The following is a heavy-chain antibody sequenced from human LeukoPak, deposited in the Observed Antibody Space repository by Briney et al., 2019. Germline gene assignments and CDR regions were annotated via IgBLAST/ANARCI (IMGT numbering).Heavy chain of an antibody. CDR1: GFTVSSNY. CDR3: ARDSGGDSFDY. J-gene: IGHJ4*02. V-gene: IGHV3-66*02. CDR2: IYSGGST. Sequence: QAGGSLRLSCAASGFTVSSNYMSWVRQAPGKGLEWLSVIYSGGSTYYADSVKGRFTISRGNSKNTLYLQMNSLRAEDTAVYYCARDSGGDSFDYWGQGTLVTVSS. D-gene: IGHD2-21*02.